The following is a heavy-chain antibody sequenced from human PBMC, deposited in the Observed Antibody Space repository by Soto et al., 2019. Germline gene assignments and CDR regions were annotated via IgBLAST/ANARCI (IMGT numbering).Heavy chain of an antibody. J-gene: IGHJ4*02. V-gene: IGHV4-59*01. CDR3: AGDHGGTSGYFDY. CDR2: IYYSGST. CDR1: GGSISSYY. D-gene: IGHD2-15*01. Sequence: SETLSLTCTVSGGSISSYYWSWIRQPPGKGLEWIGYIYYSGSTNYNPSLKSRVTISVDTYKNQFYLMLSSVTAADTAVYCFAGDHGGTSGYFDYRSEGTLVTVSS.